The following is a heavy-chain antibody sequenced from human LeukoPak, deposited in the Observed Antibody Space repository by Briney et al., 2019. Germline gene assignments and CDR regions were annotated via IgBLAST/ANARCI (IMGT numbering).Heavy chain of an antibody. Sequence: GASVKVSCKASGYTFTGYYMHWVRQAPGQGLEWMGRINPNSGGTNYAQKFQGRVTMTRDTSISTAHMELSRLRSDDPAVYYCARDPDYGDLPFDYWGQGTLVTVSS. CDR3: ARDPDYGDLPFDY. CDR2: INPNSGGT. J-gene: IGHJ4*02. V-gene: IGHV1-2*06. CDR1: GYTFTGYY. D-gene: IGHD4-17*01.